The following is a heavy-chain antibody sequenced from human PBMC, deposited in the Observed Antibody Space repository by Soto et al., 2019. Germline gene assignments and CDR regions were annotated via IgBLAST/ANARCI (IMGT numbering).Heavy chain of an antibody. CDR1: GYTFTNYG. V-gene: IGHV1-18*01. CDR3: SRGTSIPAAGDY. CDR2: VSAYNGEI. Sequence: QVQLVQSGAEVKKPGASVKVSCKASGYTFTNYGINWVRQAPGQGLGWLGWVSAYNGEIRYAQRVQARVIMTTDTSTTTAYMELRSLRSDDTAVYYCSRGTSIPAAGDYWGQGTLVTVSS. D-gene: IGHD6-6*01. J-gene: IGHJ4*01.